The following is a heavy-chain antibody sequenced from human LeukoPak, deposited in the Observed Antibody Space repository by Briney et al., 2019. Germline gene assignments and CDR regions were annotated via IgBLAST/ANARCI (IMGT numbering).Heavy chain of an antibody. J-gene: IGHJ5*02. CDR2: IYSDGSA. D-gene: IGHD2/OR15-2a*01. V-gene: IGHV4-59*01. CDR3: ARFNRQGSKRFDP. Sequence: SETLSLTCTVSGDSLNHFYWSWPRQPPGKGLEWIGYIYSDGSAIYKPSLKSRLIMSVDPSKNHFSLNLNSVTAPDTAVYYCARFNRQGSKRFDPWGQGILITV. CDR1: GDSLNHFY.